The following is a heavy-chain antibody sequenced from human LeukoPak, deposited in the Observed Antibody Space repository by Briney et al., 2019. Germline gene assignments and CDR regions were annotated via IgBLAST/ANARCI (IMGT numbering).Heavy chain of an antibody. V-gene: IGHV3-23*01. D-gene: IGHD6-13*01. CDR2: VGGSGGST. CDR1: GFTFSSYA. Sequence: GGSLRLSCAASGFTFSSYAMSWVRQAPGKGLEWVSTVGGSGGSTYYADSVKGRFTISRDNSKNTLYLQMNSLRDEDTAVYYCTKGDDSSTWYTFDIWGQGTMVTVS. J-gene: IGHJ3*02. CDR3: TKGDDSSTWYTFDI.